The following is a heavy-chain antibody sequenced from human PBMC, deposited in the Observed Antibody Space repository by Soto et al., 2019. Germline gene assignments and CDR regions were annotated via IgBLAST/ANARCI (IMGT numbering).Heavy chain of an antibody. CDR3: ARSIAARHYCYHYYYLDV. V-gene: IGHV1-2*04. Sequence: ASVKVSCKASGYTFTGYYMHWVRQAPGQGLEWMGWINPNSGGTNYAQKFQGWVTMTRDTSISTAYMELSRLRSDDTAVYYCARSIAARHYCYHYYYLDVSAKGSTVIVS. CDR1: GYTFTGYY. D-gene: IGHD6-6*01. CDR2: INPNSGGT. J-gene: IGHJ6*03.